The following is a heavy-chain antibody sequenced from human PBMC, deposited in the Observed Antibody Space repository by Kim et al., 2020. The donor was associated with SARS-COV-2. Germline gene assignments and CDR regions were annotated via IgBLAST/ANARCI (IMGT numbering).Heavy chain of an antibody. Sequence: SVKVSCKASGGTFSSYAISWVRQAPGQGLEWMGGIIPIFGTANYAQKFQGRVTITADESTSTAYMELSSLRSEDTAVYYCASPFPDIVVVPAAIGGMDVWGQGTTVTVSS. D-gene: IGHD2-2*01. CDR3: ASPFPDIVVVPAAIGGMDV. CDR2: IIPIFGTA. CDR1: GGTFSSYA. J-gene: IGHJ6*02. V-gene: IGHV1-69*13.